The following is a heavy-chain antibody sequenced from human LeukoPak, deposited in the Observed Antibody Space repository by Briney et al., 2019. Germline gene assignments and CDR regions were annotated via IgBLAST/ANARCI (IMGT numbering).Heavy chain of an antibody. V-gene: IGHV5-51*01. Sequence: GESLKISCKGSGYSFTSYWIGWVRQMPGKGLEWMGIIHPGDSDTRYSPSFQGQVTISADKSISTAYLQWSSLKASDTAMYYCARRLTAAAIWFDPWGQETLVTVSS. CDR2: IHPGDSDT. CDR1: GYSFTSYW. D-gene: IGHD6-13*01. CDR3: ARRLTAAAIWFDP. J-gene: IGHJ5*02.